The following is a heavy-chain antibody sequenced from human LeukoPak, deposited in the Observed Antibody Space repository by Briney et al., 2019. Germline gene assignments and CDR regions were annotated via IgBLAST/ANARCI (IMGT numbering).Heavy chain of an antibody. CDR3: ARLSGSYWPAGY. V-gene: IGHV4-39*01. CDR2: LYYSGST. Sequence: PSETLSLTCTVSGGSISSSSCYWGWIRQPPGKGLEWIGSLYYSGSTYYNPSLKSRVTISVDTSKNQFSLKLSSVTAADTAVYYCARLSGSYWPAGYWGQGTLVTVSS. CDR1: GGSISSSSCY. D-gene: IGHD1-26*01. J-gene: IGHJ4*02.